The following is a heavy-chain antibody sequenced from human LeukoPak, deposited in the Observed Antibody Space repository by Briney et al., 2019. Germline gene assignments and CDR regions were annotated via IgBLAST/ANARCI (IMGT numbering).Heavy chain of an antibody. Sequence: ASVKVSCKASGFIFTSYYMHWVRQAPGQGLEWMGCINANSGGTNYAQKFQGSVTMTRDTSISTAYIDVNRQRSDDTAVYYCARDHPYSSGWYGRVEALDLWGQGTTVTVSS. D-gene: IGHD6-19*01. V-gene: IGHV1-2*02. CDR2: INANSGGT. CDR3: ARDHPYSSGWYGRVEALDL. J-gene: IGHJ3*01. CDR1: GFIFTSYY.